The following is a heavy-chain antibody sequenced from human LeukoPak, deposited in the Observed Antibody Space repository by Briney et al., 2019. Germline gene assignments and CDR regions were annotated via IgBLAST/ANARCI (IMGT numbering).Heavy chain of an antibody. V-gene: IGHV4-59*01. CDR1: GGSINAYY. D-gene: IGHD5-12*01. J-gene: IGHJ3*02. CDR3: ARRPGYGKAFDI. CDR2: IYNSGST. Sequence: SETLSLTCTVSGGSINAYYWSWIRQPPGKGLEWIGYIYNSGSTNYNPSLKSRVTISVDTSKNQFSLKLSSVTAADTAVYYCARRPGYGKAFDIWGQGTMVTVSS.